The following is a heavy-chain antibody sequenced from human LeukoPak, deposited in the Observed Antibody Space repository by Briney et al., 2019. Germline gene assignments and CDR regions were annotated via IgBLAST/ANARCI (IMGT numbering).Heavy chain of an antibody. J-gene: IGHJ4*02. D-gene: IGHD4-17*01. V-gene: IGHV3-7*01. CDR1: GFSFDTYW. CDR2: IKQDGTEK. Sequence: GGSLRLSCAVSGFSFDTYWMTWVRQAPGKGLEWVANIKQDGTEKYYVDSVKGRFTISRDNAKNSLYLQMDSLRTEDTAVYYCTRHPYGVLDYWGQGTLVTVSS. CDR3: TRHPYGVLDY.